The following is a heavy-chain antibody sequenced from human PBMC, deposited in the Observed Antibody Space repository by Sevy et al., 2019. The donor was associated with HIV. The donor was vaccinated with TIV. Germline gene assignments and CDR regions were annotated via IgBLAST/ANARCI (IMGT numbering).Heavy chain of an antibody. J-gene: IGHJ4*02. V-gene: IGHV3-48*03. D-gene: IGHD4-17*01. CDR3: ARDLPPSATTVAHFDY. Sequence: GGSLRLSCTASGFPFGSYEMNWVRQAPGKGLEWVSYISNSGSAKYYSDSVRGRFTISIDNAKNSLYLQMNSLRAEDTAVYYCARDLPPSATTVAHFDYWGQGTLVTVSS. CDR1: GFPFGSYE. CDR2: ISNSGSAK.